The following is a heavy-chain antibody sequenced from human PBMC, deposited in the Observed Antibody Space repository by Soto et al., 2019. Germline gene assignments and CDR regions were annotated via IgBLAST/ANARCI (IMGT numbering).Heavy chain of an antibody. CDR2: IYYSGTT. D-gene: IGHD6-13*01. V-gene: IGHV4-31*03. CDR1: GGSINRAGYY. J-gene: IGHJ4*02. Sequence: QVQLLESGPGLVKPSQTLSLTCSVSGGSINRAGYYWTWLRQLPGKGLEWLGYIYYSGTTYSNPSLKSRITISMGTSENQFSLKASSVTAADTAVYYCARGIFLATAAAYFDYWGQGTLVTVSS. CDR3: ARGIFLATAAAYFDY.